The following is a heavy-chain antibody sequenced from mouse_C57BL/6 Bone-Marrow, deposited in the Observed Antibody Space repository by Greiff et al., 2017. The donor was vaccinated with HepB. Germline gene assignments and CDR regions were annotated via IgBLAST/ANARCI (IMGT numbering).Heavy chain of an antibody. CDR1: GYTFTDYY. V-gene: IGHV1-19*01. J-gene: IGHJ2*01. CDR3: AREDDYFLL. Sequence: VQLQQSGPVLVKPGASVKMSCKASGYTFTDYYMNWVKQSHGKSLEWIGVINPYNGGTSYNQKFKGKATLTVDKSSSTAYMELNSLTSEDSAVYYCAREDDYFLLWGQGTTLTVSS. D-gene: IGHD2-4*01. CDR2: INPYNGGT.